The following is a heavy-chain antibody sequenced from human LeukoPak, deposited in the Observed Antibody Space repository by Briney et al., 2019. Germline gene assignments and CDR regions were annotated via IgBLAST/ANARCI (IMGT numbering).Heavy chain of an antibody. Sequence: SETLSLTCTVSGGSISSGSYYWSWIRQPAGKGLEWIGRIYTSESTNYNPSLKSRVTISVDTSKNQFSLKLSSVTAADTAVYYCARDRGPAAAIFDYWGQGTLVTVSS. CDR3: ARDRGPAAAIFDY. CDR1: GGSISSGSYY. J-gene: IGHJ4*02. D-gene: IGHD2-2*01. CDR2: IYTSEST. V-gene: IGHV4-61*02.